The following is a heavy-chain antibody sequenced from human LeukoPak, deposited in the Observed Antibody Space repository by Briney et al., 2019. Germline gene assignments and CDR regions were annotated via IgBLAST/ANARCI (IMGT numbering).Heavy chain of an antibody. CDR1: GFTFSNYW. J-gene: IGHJ4*02. V-gene: IGHV3-74*01. CDR2: INSDGSST. Sequence: SGGSLRPSCAASGFTFSNYWVHWVRQAPGKGLVWVSSINSDGSSTSYADCVKGRFTISSDNAKNTLYLQMNTLRAEDTAVYYCASLDYWGQGTPVTVSS. CDR3: ASLDY.